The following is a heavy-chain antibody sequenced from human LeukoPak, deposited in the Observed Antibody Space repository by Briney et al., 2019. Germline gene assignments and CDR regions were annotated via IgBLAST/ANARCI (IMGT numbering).Heavy chain of an antibody. D-gene: IGHD4-23*01. V-gene: IGHV3-21*04. J-gene: IGHJ4*02. CDR3: AKVPTVVTPTGFDY. CDR2: IGSSSYI. Sequence: AGSLRLSCTASGFTFSSYSMNWVCHAPGKGLEWVSSIGSSSYIYYADSAKGRFTISRDNAKNSLYLQMNSLRAEDTAVYYCAKVPTVVTPTGFDYWGQGTLVTVSS. CDR1: GFTFSSYS.